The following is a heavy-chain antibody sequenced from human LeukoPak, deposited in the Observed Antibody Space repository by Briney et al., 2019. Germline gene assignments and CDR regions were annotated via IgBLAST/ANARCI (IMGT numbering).Heavy chain of an antibody. Sequence: SETLSLTCAVYGGSFSGYYWSWIRQPPGKGLEWIGEINHSGSTSYNPSLKSRVTISVDTSKNQFSLKLSSVTAADTAVYYCARGYSGYDYKTFDYWGQGTLVTVSS. J-gene: IGHJ4*02. CDR1: GGSFSGYY. CDR3: ARGYSGYDYKTFDY. CDR2: INHSGST. D-gene: IGHD5-12*01. V-gene: IGHV4-34*01.